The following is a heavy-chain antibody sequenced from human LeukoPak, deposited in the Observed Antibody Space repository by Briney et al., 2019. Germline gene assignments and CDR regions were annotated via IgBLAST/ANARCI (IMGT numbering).Heavy chain of an antibody. CDR1: GYSFTSYW. CDR3: ARSSPDWGPPTEDIVVVVAAALDY. Sequence: GESLKISCKGSGYSFTSYWIGWVRQMPGKGLEWMGIIYPGDSDTRYSPSFQGQVTISADKSISTAYLQWSSLKASDTAMYYCARSSPDWGPPTEDIVVVVAAALDYWGQGTLVTVSS. D-gene: IGHD2-15*01. CDR2: IYPGDSDT. V-gene: IGHV5-51*01. J-gene: IGHJ4*02.